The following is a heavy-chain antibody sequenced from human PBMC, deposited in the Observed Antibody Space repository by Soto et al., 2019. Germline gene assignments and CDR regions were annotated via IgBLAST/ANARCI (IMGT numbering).Heavy chain of an antibody. V-gene: IGHV1-18*01. D-gene: IGHD3-10*01. CDR2: SVANSGNT. CDR3: AGVAGYGSGNRHFDN. CDR1: GYPFSTYG. J-gene: IGHJ4*02. Sequence: QVQLVQSGAEVTKPGASVKVSCKTSGYPFSTYGLSWVRQAPGQGLEWMGWSVANSGNTIYAQKFQGRVTMYTDRSTNTDYRELRSLTSDDSDLSSCAGVAGYGSGNRHFDNWGQGTLVTVS.